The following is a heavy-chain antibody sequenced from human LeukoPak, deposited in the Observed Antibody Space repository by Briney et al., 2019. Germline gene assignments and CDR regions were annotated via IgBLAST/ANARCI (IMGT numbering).Heavy chain of an antibody. J-gene: IGHJ4*02. CDR1: GSTLGIKT. V-gene: IGHV3-21*01. CDR3: ARDGDILTGYYKYFFDY. D-gene: IGHD3-9*01. CDR2: IISSSSYI. Sequence: PGGSLRLSFQPPGSTLGIKTLIWSRQPPGKGLNWSSPIISSSSYIYYADSVKGRFTISRDNAKKSLYLQMNSLRAEDTAVYYCARDGDILTGYYKYFFDYWGQGTLVTVSS.